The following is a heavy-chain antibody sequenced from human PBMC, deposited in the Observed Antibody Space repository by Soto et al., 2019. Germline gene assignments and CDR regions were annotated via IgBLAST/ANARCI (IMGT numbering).Heavy chain of an antibody. D-gene: IGHD6-25*01. J-gene: IGHJ4*02. CDR2: IYSGGST. V-gene: IGHV3-53*01. CDR3: CRGYSLPGLFDY. Sequence: GSLRLSCAASGFTVSSNYMSWVRQAPGKGLEWVSVIYSGGSTYYADSVKGRFTISRDNSKNTLYLQMDSLRAEDTAVYYCCRGYSLPGLFDYWGQGTLVTVSS. CDR1: GFTVSSNY.